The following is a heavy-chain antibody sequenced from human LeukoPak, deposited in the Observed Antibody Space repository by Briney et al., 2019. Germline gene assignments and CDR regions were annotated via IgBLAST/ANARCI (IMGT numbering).Heavy chain of an antibody. Sequence: SETLSLTCTVSGGSISSSSYYWGWIRQPPGKGLEWIGSIYYSGSTYYNPSLKSRVTISVDTSKNQFSLKLSSVTAADTAVYYCASAVDVDYFDYWGQGTLVTVSS. CDR1: GGSISSSSYY. CDR3: ASAVDVDYFDY. D-gene: IGHD3-16*01. CDR2: IYYSGST. J-gene: IGHJ4*02. V-gene: IGHV4-39*07.